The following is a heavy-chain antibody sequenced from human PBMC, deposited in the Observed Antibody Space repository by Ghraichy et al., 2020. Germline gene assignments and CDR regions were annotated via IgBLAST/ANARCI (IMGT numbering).Heavy chain of an antibody. CDR1: GDSITSRSYY. V-gene: IGHV4-39*01. J-gene: IGHJ2*01. Sequence: SETLSLTCTVSGDSITSRSYYWGWIRQPPGKGLEWIGSIYYSGSTYYNPSLKSRVTISVDTSKNQFSLKLSSVTAADTAVYYCARHPQEAGYWYFDLWGRGTLVTVSS. CDR3: ARHPQEAGYWYFDL. D-gene: IGHD1-14*01. CDR2: IYYSGST.